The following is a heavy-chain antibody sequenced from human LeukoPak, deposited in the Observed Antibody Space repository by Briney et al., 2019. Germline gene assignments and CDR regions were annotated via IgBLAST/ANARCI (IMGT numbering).Heavy chain of an antibody. CDR3: AREGGEAVDRSWFDP. Sequence: SVKVSCKASGGTFSSYAISWVRQAPGQGLEWMGGIIPIFGTANYAQKFQGRVTITADESTSTAYMELGSLRSEDAAVYYCAREGGEAVDRSWFDPWGQGTLVTVSS. CDR1: GGTFSSYA. V-gene: IGHV1-69*13. CDR2: IIPIFGTA. J-gene: IGHJ5*02. D-gene: IGHD6-19*01.